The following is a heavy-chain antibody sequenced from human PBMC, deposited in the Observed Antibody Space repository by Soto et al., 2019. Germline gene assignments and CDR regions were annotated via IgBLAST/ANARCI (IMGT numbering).Heavy chain of an antibody. CDR3: AELIPMVRGVNNHDAFDI. D-gene: IGHD3-10*01. CDR2: ISGSGRTA. Sequence: GGSLRLSCAASGFTFNDYYMSWVRQAPGKGLEWVSAISGSGRTAYYGDSVRGRFTISRDNSQDTLYLQMNSLRAEDTALYYCAELIPMVRGVNNHDAFDIWGQGTMVTVSS. CDR1: GFTFNDYY. V-gene: IGHV3-23*01. J-gene: IGHJ3*02.